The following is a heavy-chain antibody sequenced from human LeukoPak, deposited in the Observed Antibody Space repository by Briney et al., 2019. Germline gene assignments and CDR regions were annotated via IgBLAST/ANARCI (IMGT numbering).Heavy chain of an antibody. Sequence: GGSLRLSCAASGFTFSSYAMSWVRQAPGKGLEWVSAISGSDGSTYYADSVKGRFTISRDNSKNTLYLQMNSLRAEDTAVYYCAKSPLQYCSGGSCYAMLFDYWGQGTLVTVSS. CDR2: ISGSDGST. D-gene: IGHD2-15*01. CDR1: GFTFSSYA. J-gene: IGHJ4*02. CDR3: AKSPLQYCSGGSCYAMLFDY. V-gene: IGHV3-23*01.